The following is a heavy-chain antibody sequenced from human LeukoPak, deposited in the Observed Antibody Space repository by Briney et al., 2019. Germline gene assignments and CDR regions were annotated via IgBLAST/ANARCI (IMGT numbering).Heavy chain of an antibody. CDR3: ARDYGGQAFDL. CDR2: ISWNSGNI. J-gene: IGHJ3*01. Sequence: GRSLRLSCAASGFTFDDYAMHWVRQAPGKGLEWVSGISWNSGNIGYADSVKGRFTISRDNAKNSLYLQMNSLRPEDTALYYCARDYGGQAFDLWGQGTMVTVSS. D-gene: IGHD3-10*01. V-gene: IGHV3-9*01. CDR1: GFTFDDYA.